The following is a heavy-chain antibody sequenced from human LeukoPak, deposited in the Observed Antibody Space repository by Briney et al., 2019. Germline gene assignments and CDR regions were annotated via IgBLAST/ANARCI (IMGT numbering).Heavy chain of an antibody. D-gene: IGHD3-22*01. CDR1: GGSISSYY. J-gene: IGHJ4*02. CDR3: ARYDSRGDYYFDY. V-gene: IGHV4-59*01. CDR2: IYDSGST. Sequence: PSETLSLTCTVSGGSISSYYWSWLRQTPGKGLEYIGYIYDSGSTNYSPSLKSRVTISVDTSKNQFSLQLSSVTAADTAVYYCARYDSRGDYYFDYWDQGTLVTVSS.